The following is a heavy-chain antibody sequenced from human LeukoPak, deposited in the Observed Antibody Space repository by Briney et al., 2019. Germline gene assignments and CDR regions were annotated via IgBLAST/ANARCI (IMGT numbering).Heavy chain of an antibody. CDR3: AREALHIVVVPAAYFDY. Sequence: GGSLRLSCAASGFTFSSYAMSWVRQAPGKGLEWVSAISGSGGSTYYADSVKGRFTISRDNSKNTLYLQMNSLRAEDTAVYYCAREALHIVVVPAAYFDYWGQGTLVTVSS. D-gene: IGHD2-2*01. V-gene: IGHV3-23*01. J-gene: IGHJ4*02. CDR1: GFTFSSYA. CDR2: ISGSGGST.